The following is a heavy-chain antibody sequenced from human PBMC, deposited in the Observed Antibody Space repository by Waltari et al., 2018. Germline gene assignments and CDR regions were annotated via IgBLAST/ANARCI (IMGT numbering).Heavy chain of an antibody. V-gene: IGHV1-69-2*01. Sequence: VQLLQSGAELTQRGTTVRVSCKVSGYTFSGYDIHWVQQAPGKGLRWMGLVDPEDGETIYADNFQGRVTISADTSTDTAFMELSSLRSEDTAVFYCATALGDSSSASRPFDFWGQGTMITVSS. CDR3: ATALGDSSSASRPFDF. CDR1: GYTFSGYD. CDR2: VDPEDGET. J-gene: IGHJ3*01. D-gene: IGHD6-19*01.